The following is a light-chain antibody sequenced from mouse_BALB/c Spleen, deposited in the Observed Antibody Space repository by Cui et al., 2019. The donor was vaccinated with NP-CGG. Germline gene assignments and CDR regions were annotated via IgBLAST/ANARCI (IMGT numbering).Light chain of an antibody. CDR2: GTN. J-gene: IGLJ1*01. V-gene: IGLV1*01. CDR1: TGAVIISNY. CDR3: ALWYSNHWV. Sequence: QAVVTQEYALTTSPGETVTLTCRSSTGAVIISNYANWVQEKSDHLFTGLIGGTNNRAPGVPARFSGSLIGDKAALTITGAQTEDEAIYFCALWYSNHWVFGGGTKLTVL.